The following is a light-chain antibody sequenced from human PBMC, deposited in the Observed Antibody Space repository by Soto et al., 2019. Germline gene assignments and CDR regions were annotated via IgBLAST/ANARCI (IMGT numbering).Light chain of an antibody. V-gene: IGKV3-15*01. CDR1: QSVSSN. CDR3: QQYNNWPLT. J-gene: IGKJ4*01. Sequence: EIVMTQSPATLSVSPGERATLSCRASQSVSSNLAWYQQKPGQAPSLLIYAASTRATGIPARFSGSESGTEFTLTISSLQSEDFAVYYCQQYNNWPLTFGGGTKVEIK. CDR2: AAS.